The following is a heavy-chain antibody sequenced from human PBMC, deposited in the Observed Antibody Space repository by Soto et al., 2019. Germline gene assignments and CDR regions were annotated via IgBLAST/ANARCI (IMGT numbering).Heavy chain of an antibody. CDR1: GFIFSKYA. CDR2: MSGSGDDT. D-gene: IGHD2-2*02. CDR3: AKDLTHCSPTICYTPAY. J-gene: IGHJ4*02. Sequence: GGSLRLSCAASGFIFSKYAMNWVRQAPGKGLEWVSTMSGSGDDTYYADSVKGRFTISRDNSKNTVYLQMNSLRADDTAVYYCAKDLTHCSPTICYTPAYWGQGTLVTVSS. V-gene: IGHV3-23*01.